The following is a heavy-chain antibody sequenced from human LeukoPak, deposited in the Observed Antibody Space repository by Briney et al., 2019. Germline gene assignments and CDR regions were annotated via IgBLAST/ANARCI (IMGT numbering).Heavy chain of an antibody. CDR3: ARDGSTQFDY. D-gene: IGHD1-1*01. J-gene: IGHJ4*02. Sequence: SQTPSLTCTVSGGSISSGSYYWSWIRQPAGKGLEWIGRIYTSGSTNYNPSLKSRVTISVDTSKNQFSLKLSSVTAADTAVYYCARDGSTQFDYWGQGTLVTVSS. CDR2: IYTSGST. CDR1: GGSISSGSYY. V-gene: IGHV4-61*02.